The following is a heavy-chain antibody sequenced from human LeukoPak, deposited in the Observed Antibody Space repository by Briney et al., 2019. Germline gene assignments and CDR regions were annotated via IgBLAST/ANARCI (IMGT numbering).Heavy chain of an antibody. V-gene: IGHV3-11*01. CDR1: GFSFSGSY. Sequence: PGGSLRLSCVVSGFSFSGSYMTWLRQTPGKGLESLAYISPSSHDIYYADSVKGRFTISRDNARTSLYLQMNSLGPDDTALYYCSTDPRLLTYWGHGTLVTVSS. D-gene: IGHD2-8*01. J-gene: IGHJ4*01. CDR2: ISPSSHDI. CDR3: STDPRLLTY.